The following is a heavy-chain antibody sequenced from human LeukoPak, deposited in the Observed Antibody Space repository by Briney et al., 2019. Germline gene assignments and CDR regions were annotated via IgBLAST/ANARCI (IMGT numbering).Heavy chain of an antibody. CDR1: GGSISSYY. CDR2: IYYSGST. Sequence: PSETLSLTCTVSGGSISSYYWSWIRQPPGKGLEWIGYIYYSGSTNYNPPLKSRVTISVDTSKNQFSLKLSSVTAADTAVYYCARSLSVVTRFDYWGQGTLVTVSS. J-gene: IGHJ4*02. D-gene: IGHD2-21*02. V-gene: IGHV4-59*01. CDR3: ARSLSVVTRFDY.